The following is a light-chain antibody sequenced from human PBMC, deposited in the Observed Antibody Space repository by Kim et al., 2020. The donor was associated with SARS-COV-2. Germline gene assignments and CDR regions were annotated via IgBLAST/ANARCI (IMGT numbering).Light chain of an antibody. CDR2: GAS. CDR3: QQSNNWPRT. V-gene: IGKV3-15*01. Sequence: EIVMTQSPATLSVSPGERATLSCRASQSVSSNLAWHQQKPGQAPRLLIYGASTRATGIPARFSGSGSGTEFTLTISSLQSEDFAVYYCQQSNNWPRTFGQGTKVDIK. J-gene: IGKJ1*01. CDR1: QSVSSN.